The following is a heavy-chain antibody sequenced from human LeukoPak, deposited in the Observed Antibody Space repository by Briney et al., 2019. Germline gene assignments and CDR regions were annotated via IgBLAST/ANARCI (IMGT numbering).Heavy chain of an antibody. CDR1: GGSISSSSYY. J-gene: IGHJ4*02. D-gene: IGHD4-11*01. CDR3: ARGGPTVPLGLFDY. Sequence: SETLSLTCTVSGGSISSSSYYWSWIRQPPGKGLEWIGYIYYSGSTNYNPSLKSRVTISVDTYKNQFSLKLSSVTAADTAVYYCARGGPTVPLGLFDYWGQGTLVTVSS. V-gene: IGHV4-61*01. CDR2: IYYSGST.